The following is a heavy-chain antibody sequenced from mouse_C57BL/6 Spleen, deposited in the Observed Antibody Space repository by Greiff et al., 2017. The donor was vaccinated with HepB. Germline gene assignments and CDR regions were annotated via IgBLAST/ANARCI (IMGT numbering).Heavy chain of an antibody. D-gene: IGHD2-3*01. Sequence: QVQPQQSGAELVRPGASVTLSCKASGYTFTDYEMHWVKQTPVHGLEWIGAIDPETGGTAYNQKFKGKAILTADKSSSTAYMELRSLTSEDSAVYYCTRRDGYYVDWYFDVWGTGTTVTVSS. CDR2: IDPETGGT. V-gene: IGHV1-15*01. CDR3: TRRDGYYVDWYFDV. CDR1: GYTFTDYE. J-gene: IGHJ1*03.